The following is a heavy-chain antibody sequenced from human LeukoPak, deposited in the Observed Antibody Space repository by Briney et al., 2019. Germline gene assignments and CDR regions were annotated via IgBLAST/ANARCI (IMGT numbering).Heavy chain of an antibody. CDR3: AIQRGTSCREYFQH. CDR2: INSDGSST. V-gene: IGHV3-74*01. J-gene: IGHJ1*01. CDR1: GFTFSSYW. D-gene: IGHD2-2*01. Sequence: PGGSLRLSRAASGFTFSSYWMHWVRQAPGKGLAWVSRINSDGSSTSYADSVKGRFTISRDNAKNTLYLQMNSLRAEDTAVYYCAIQRGTSCREYFQHWGQGTLVTVSS.